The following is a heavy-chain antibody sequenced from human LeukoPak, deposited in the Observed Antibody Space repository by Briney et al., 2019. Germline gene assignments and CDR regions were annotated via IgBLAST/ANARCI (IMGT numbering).Heavy chain of an antibody. CDR3: ARAGGYSSSWFVLPYYGMDV. CDR1: GGSISSGDYY. V-gene: IGHV4-30-4*01. Sequence: SETLSLTCTVSGGSISSGDYYWSWLRQPPGKGLEWIGYIYYSGSTYYNPSLKSRVTISVDTSKNQFSLKLSSVTAADTAVYYCARAGGYSSSWFVLPYYGMDVWGQGTTVTVSS. J-gene: IGHJ6*02. D-gene: IGHD6-13*01. CDR2: IYYSGST.